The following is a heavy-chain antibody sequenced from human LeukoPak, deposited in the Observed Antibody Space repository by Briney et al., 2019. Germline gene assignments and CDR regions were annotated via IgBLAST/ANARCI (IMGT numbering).Heavy chain of an antibody. CDR3: ARGESFSSGWPYYFDF. J-gene: IGHJ4*02. CDR2: ISGSGSYT. V-gene: IGHV3-11*05. Sequence: PGGSLRLSCAASGFTFSDDYMNWIRQAPGKGLEWVSYISGSGSYTNYADSVKGRFTISRDKAKNSLYLQMNSLRAEDTAVYYCARGESFSSGWPYYFDFWGQGALVTVSS. D-gene: IGHD6-19*01. CDR1: GFTFSDDY.